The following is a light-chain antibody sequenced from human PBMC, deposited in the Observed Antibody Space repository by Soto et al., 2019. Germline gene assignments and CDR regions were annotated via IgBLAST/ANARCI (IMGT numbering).Light chain of an antibody. V-gene: IGKV1-16*01. J-gene: IGKJ1*01. Sequence: DFQMTQSPSSLSVSVGDRVTITCRASQDIGSSLGWFQQKPGKAPKSLIYAASTLQVGVPSRFSSSGSGTEFTLTISSLQPEDFATYYCQQYNSYPRTLGQGTKVEIK. CDR3: QQYNSYPRT. CDR2: AAS. CDR1: QDIGSS.